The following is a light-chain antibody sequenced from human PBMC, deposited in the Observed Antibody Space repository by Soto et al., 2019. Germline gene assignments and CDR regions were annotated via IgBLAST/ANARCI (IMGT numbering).Light chain of an antibody. Sequence: IVLTQSQVTLALSPGERAVLSCRASQSVSTSLAWYQHKPGQAPRLFIYDASKRAPGIPARFSGSGSGTDFTLTISSLEPEDLAVYYCQVRDVWPSFGQGTKVEIK. CDR3: QVRDVWPS. CDR1: QSVSTS. CDR2: DAS. J-gene: IGKJ1*01. V-gene: IGKV3-11*01.